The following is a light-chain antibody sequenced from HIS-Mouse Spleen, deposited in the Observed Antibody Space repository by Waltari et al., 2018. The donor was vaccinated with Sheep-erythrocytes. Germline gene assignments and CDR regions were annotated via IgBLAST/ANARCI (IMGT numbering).Light chain of an antibody. CDR3: MQALQTPWT. V-gene: IGKV2-28*01. Sequence: DIVMTQSPLSLPVTPGEPASISCRSSQSPLHSNGYNYLDWYLQKPGQSPQLLIYLGSNRASGVPERFSGSGSGTDFTLKISRVEAEDVGVYYCMQALQTPWTFGQGTKVEIK. CDR2: LGS. J-gene: IGKJ1*01. CDR1: QSPLHSNGYNY.